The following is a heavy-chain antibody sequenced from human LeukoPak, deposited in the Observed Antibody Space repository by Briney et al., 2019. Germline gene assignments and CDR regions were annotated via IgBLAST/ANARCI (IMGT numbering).Heavy chain of an antibody. CDR3: AKDFGHIVVVTAPVN. V-gene: IGHV3-30*02. CDR1: GFTFSSYG. CDR2: IRYDGSNK. Sequence: QSGGSLRLSCAASGFTFSSYGMHWVRQAPGKGLEWVAFIRYDGSNKYYADSVKGRFTISRDNSKNTLYLQMNSLRAEDTAVYYCAKDFGHIVVVTAPVNWGQGTLVTVSS. D-gene: IGHD2-21*02. J-gene: IGHJ4*02.